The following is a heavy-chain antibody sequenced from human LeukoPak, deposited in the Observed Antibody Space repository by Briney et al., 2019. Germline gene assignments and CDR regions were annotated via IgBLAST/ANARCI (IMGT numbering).Heavy chain of an antibody. CDR1: GYTFTGYY. Sequence: SVKVSCKASGYTFTGYYMHWVRQAPGQGLEWMGIINPIGCSTSYAQKFQGRVTMTRDTYTSTVYMELSSLSSEDPAVYYCASGIAVAGTLGYWGQGTLVPVSS. J-gene: IGHJ4*02. V-gene: IGHV1-46*01. CDR3: ASGIAVAGTLGY. CDR2: INPIGCST. D-gene: IGHD6-19*01.